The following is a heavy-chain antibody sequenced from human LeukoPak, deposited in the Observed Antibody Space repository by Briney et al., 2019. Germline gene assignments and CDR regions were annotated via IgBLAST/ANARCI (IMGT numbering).Heavy chain of an antibody. V-gene: IGHV1-2*02. Sequence: GASVKVSCKASGYTFTGYYMHWVRQAPGQGLEWMRWINPNSGGTNYAQKFQGRVTMTRDTSISTAYMELRSLRSDDTAVYYCARGKRYYDSWSGYSGMDVWGQGTTVTVSS. CDR2: INPNSGGT. J-gene: IGHJ6*02. D-gene: IGHD3-3*01. CDR1: GYTFTGYY. CDR3: ARGKRYYDSWSGYSGMDV.